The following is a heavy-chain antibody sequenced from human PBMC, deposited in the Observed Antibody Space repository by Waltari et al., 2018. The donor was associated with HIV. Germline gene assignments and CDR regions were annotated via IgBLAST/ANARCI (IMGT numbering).Heavy chain of an antibody. D-gene: IGHD3-22*01. CDR1: GFTFDDYA. CDR3: AKDINLGDYYDTTT. Sequence: EVQLVESGGGLVQPGRSLRLSCAASGFTFDDYAMHWVRQAPGKGLEWVSGISWKSGSIGYADSVKGRFTISRDNAKNSLYLQMNSLRAEDTALYYCAKDINLGDYYDTTTWGQGTLVTVSS. CDR2: ISWKSGSI. V-gene: IGHV3-9*01. J-gene: IGHJ4*02.